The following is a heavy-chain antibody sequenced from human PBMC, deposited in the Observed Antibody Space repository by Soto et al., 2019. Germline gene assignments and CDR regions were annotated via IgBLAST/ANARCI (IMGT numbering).Heavy chain of an antibody. CDR1: GFTFSSYA. J-gene: IGHJ6*03. V-gene: IGHV3-23*01. D-gene: IGHD1-26*01. Sequence: GSLRLSCAASGFTFSSYAMSWVRQAPGKGLEWVSAISGSGGSTYYADSVKGRFTISRDNSKNTLYLQMNSLRAEDTAVYYCAKDRSPDHSLCYYYMDVWGKGTTVTVSS. CDR2: ISGSGGST. CDR3: AKDRSPDHSLCYYYMDV.